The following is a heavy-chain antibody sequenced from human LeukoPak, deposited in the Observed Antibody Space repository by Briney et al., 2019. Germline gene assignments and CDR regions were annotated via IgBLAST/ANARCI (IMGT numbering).Heavy chain of an antibody. Sequence: SETLSLSCTVSGGSISSYYWSWIRQPPGKGLEWIGYIYYSGTTNYNPSLKSRVTISVDTSKNQFSLNLISVTAADTAVYFCARGRGGGGSSNNWFDPWGQGTLVTVSS. V-gene: IGHV4-59*12. CDR3: ARGRGGGGSSNNWFDP. CDR2: IYYSGTT. D-gene: IGHD2-15*01. CDR1: GGSISSYY. J-gene: IGHJ5*02.